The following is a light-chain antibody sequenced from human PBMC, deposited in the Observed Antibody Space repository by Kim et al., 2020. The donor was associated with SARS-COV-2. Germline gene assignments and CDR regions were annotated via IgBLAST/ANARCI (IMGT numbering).Light chain of an antibody. J-gene: IGKJ1*01. CDR1: RTISNY. V-gene: IGKV1-39*01. CDR2: AAS. CDR3: QQTYNTPPT. Sequence: DIQMTQSPSSLSASVGDRVTITCWASRTISNYLNWYQQKLGKAPKLLIYAASNLQSGVPSRFSGSGSGTDFTLTISSLQPEDFATYYCQQTYNTPPTFGQGTKVDIK.